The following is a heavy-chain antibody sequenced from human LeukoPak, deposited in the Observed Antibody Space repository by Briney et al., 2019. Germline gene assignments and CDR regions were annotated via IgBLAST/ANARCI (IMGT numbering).Heavy chain of an antibody. Sequence: GGSLRLSCAASGXTFSSYAMHWVRQAPGKGLEYVSAISSNGGSTYYANSVKGRFTISRDNSKNTLYLQMGSLRAEDMAVYYCARVSGDGDFDYWGQGTLVTVSS. CDR2: ISSNGGST. CDR3: ARVSGDGDFDY. CDR1: GXTFSSYA. J-gene: IGHJ4*02. D-gene: IGHD5-24*01. V-gene: IGHV3-64*01.